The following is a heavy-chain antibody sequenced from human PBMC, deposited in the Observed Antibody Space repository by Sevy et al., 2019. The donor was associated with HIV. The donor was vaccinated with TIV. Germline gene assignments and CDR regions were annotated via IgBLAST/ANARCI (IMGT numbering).Heavy chain of an antibody. D-gene: IGHD3-3*01. J-gene: IGHJ4*02. CDR1: GFTFSSYS. CDR2: ISSSSSTI. V-gene: IGHV3-48*01. CDR3: ARGGLRFLEWLPYFDY. Sequence: GGSPRLSCAASGFTFSSYSMNWVRQAPGKGLEWVSYISSSSSTIYYADSVKGRFTISRDNAKNSLYLQMNSLRAEDTAVYYCARGGLRFLEWLPYFDYWGQGTLVTVSS.